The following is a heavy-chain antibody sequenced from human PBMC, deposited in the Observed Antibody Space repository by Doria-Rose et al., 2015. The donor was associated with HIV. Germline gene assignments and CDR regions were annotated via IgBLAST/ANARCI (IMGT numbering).Heavy chain of an antibody. D-gene: IGHD6-13*01. CDR2: IFSDDER. V-gene: IGHV2-26*01. J-gene: IGHJ4*02. CDR3: ARIKSSRWYHKYYFDF. CDR1: GVSLSSPGMG. Sequence: QITLKESCPALVKPTETLTLTCTVSGVSLSSPGMGVSWIRQPPGKALEWLATIFSDDERSYKTSLKSRLTISRGTSKSQVVLTMTDMDPVDTATYYCARIKSSRWYHKYYFDFWGQGTLVIVSA.